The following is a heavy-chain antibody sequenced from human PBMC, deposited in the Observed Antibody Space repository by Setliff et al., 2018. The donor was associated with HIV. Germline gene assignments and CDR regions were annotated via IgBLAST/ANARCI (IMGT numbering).Heavy chain of an antibody. J-gene: IGHJ3*02. CDR1: GGSISSGGYY. CDR2: IYHSGTT. Sequence: SETLSLTCTVSGGSISSGGYYWSWIRQHPGKGLEWIGEIYHSGTTNYNPSLKSRVTISVDTSKNQFSLKLSSVTAADTAVYYCARDPQLYYYDSSGYLGAFDIWGQGTMVTVSS. D-gene: IGHD3-22*01. V-gene: IGHV4-31*03. CDR3: ARDPQLYYYDSSGYLGAFDI.